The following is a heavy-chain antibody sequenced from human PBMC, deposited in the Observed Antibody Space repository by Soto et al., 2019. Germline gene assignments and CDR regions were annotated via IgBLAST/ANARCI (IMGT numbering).Heavy chain of an antibody. J-gene: IGHJ4*02. V-gene: IGHV2-5*01. D-gene: IGHD3-22*01. CDR3: AHRRGYYDSSGPIDY. CDR2: IYWNDDK. Sequence: SGPTLVQPTQTLTLTCTFSGFSLSTSGVGVGWIRQPPGKALEWLALIYWNDDKRYSPSLKSRLTITKDTSKNQVVLTMTNMDPVDTATYYCAHRRGYYDSSGPIDYWGQGTLVTVSS. CDR1: GFSLSTSGVG.